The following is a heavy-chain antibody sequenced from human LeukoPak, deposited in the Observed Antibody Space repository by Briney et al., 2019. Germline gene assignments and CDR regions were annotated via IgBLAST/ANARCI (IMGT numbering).Heavy chain of an antibody. CDR3: TTYSSGWY. CDR2: IKSKTDGGTT. J-gene: IGHJ4*02. V-gene: IGHV3-15*01. Sequence: GGSLRLSCAASGFTFSSYEMNWVRQAPGKGPEWVGRIKSKTDGGTTDYAAPVKGRFAISRDDSKNTLYLQMNSLKTDDTAVYYCTTYSSGWYWGQGTLVTVSS. CDR1: GFTFSSYE. D-gene: IGHD6-19*01.